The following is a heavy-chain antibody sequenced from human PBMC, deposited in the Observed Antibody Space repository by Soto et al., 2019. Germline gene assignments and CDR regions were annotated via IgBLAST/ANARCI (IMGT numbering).Heavy chain of an antibody. J-gene: IGHJ4*02. D-gene: IGHD6-19*01. V-gene: IGHV1-3*01. CDR3: ARLHSSGWLGTVTGDY. Sequence: KFQGRVTITRDTSASTAYMELSSLRSEDTAVYYCARLHSSGWLGTVTGDYWGQGTLVTVSS.